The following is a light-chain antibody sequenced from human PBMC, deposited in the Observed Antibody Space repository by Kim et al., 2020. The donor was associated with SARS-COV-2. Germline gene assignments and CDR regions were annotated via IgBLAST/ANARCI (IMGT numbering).Light chain of an antibody. V-gene: IGLV10-54*04. J-gene: IGLJ3*02. CDR3: SAWDSSLSAWV. CDR1: SNNVDYEG. Sequence: SATHTCTGNSNNVDYEGAAWLQQQQSHPPNPLSYSNNNRPPGISDRVYASRSGNTASLTITGLQPEDETDYYCSAWDSSLSAWVFGGGTQLTVL. CDR2: SNN.